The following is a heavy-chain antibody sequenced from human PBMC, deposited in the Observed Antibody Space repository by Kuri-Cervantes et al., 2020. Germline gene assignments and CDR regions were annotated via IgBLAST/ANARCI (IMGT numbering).Heavy chain of an antibody. CDR1: GFTFSSYS. V-gene: IGHV3-23*01. Sequence: GESLKISCAASGFTFSSYSMNWVRQAPGKGLEWVSAISGSGGSTYYADSVKGRFTISRDNSKNTLYLQMNSLRAEVTAVYYCAKDGWDYWGQGTLVTVSS. CDR3: AKDGWDY. CDR2: ISGSGGST. J-gene: IGHJ4*02. D-gene: IGHD6-19*01.